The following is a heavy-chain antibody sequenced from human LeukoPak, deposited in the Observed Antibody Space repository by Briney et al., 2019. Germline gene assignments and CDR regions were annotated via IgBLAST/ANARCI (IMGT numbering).Heavy chain of an antibody. D-gene: IGHD3-22*01. J-gene: IGHJ4*02. Sequence: GGSLRLSCAASGSTFSSHAMSWVRQPPGKGLEWVSAISGSGGSTYYADSVKGRFTISRDNSKNTLYLQMNSLRAEDTAVYYCAKSPYYYDSSGFDYWGQGTLVTVSS. V-gene: IGHV3-23*01. CDR2: ISGSGGST. CDR1: GSTFSSHA. CDR3: AKSPYYYDSSGFDY.